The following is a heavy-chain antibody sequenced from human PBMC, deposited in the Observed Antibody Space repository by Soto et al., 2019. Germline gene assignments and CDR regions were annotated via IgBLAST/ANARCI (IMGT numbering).Heavy chain of an antibody. D-gene: IGHD3-3*01. Sequence: GGSLRLSCSASGFTFSSYAMHWVRQAPGKGLEYVSAISSNGGSTYYADSVKGRFTISRDNSKNTLYLQMSSLRAEDTAVYYCVKDSVYFNGITTFGVAFDYWGQGTLVTVSS. V-gene: IGHV3-64D*06. CDR2: ISSNGGST. CDR3: VKDSVYFNGITTFGVAFDY. J-gene: IGHJ4*02. CDR1: GFTFSSYA.